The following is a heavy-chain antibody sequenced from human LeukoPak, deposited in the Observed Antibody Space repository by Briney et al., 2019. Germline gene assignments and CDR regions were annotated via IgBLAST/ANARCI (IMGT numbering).Heavy chain of an antibody. J-gene: IGHJ4*02. Sequence: ASVKVSCKASGYTFTSYGISWVRQAPGQGLEWMGWIGAYNGNTNYAQKLQGRVAMTTDTSTSTAYMELRSLRSDDTAVYYCASLEFSGWYFDYWGQGTLVTVSS. D-gene: IGHD6-19*01. CDR2: IGAYNGNT. CDR1: GYTFTSYG. CDR3: ASLEFSGWYFDY. V-gene: IGHV1-18*01.